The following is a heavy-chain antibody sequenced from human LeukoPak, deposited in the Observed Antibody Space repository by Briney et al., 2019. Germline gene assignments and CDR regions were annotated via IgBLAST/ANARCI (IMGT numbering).Heavy chain of an antibody. D-gene: IGHD2-8*02. CDR1: GFTFSSYS. J-gene: IGHJ3*02. V-gene: IGHV3-48*02. Sequence: PGGSLRLSCAASGFTFSSYSMNWVRQPPGRGLEWVSYISSRSSTIYYADSVKGRFTISRDNAKNSLYLQVNSLRDEDTAVYYCARDSTGGGFDMWGQGTMVTVSS. CDR2: ISSRSSTI. CDR3: ARDSTGGGFDM.